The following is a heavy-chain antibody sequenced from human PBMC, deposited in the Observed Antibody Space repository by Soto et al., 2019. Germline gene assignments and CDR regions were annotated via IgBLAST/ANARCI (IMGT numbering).Heavy chain of an antibody. Sequence: EVQLVESGGGLVQPGRSLRLSCAASGFTFDDYAMHWVRQAPGKGLEWVSGISWNSGSIGYADSVKGRFTISRDNAKNSRYLQMNSLRDEDTALYYCAVGQWRGKWDYWGQGTLVTVSS. CDR1: GFTFDDYA. V-gene: IGHV3-9*01. J-gene: IGHJ4*02. CDR3: AVGQWRGKWDY. D-gene: IGHD6-19*01. CDR2: ISWNSGSI.